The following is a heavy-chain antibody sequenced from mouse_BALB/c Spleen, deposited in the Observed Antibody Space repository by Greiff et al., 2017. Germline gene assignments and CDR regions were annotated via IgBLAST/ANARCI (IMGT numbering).Heavy chain of an antibody. CDR1: VFHIKDTY. CDR2: FDSANGNT. CDR3: ARSNWYYFDY. D-gene: IGHD4-1*01. Sequence: EVQWVESGAAFVKPGASVKLSCTASVFHIKDTYMHWVKQRPAQGLEWIGRFDSANGNTKYDPKFQGKATITADTTSNTAYLQLSSLTSEDTAVYYCARSNWYYFDYWGQGTTLTVSS. V-gene: IGHV14-3*02. J-gene: IGHJ2*01.